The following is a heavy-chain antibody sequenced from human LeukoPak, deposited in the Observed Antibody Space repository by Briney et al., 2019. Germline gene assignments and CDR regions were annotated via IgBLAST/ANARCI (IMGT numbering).Heavy chain of an antibody. D-gene: IGHD6-13*01. CDR1: GFIFDDHG. J-gene: IGHJ4*02. Sequence: GGSLRLSCAASGFIFDDHGMHWVRRAPGKGLEWVSGISWSSGIIGYADSVKGRFTIPRDNAKNSLDLQMNSLRAEDTAVYYCAKDRGYSSSLEDFDYWGQGTPVTVSS. V-gene: IGHV3-9*01. CDR3: AKDRGYSSSLEDFDY. CDR2: ISWSSGII.